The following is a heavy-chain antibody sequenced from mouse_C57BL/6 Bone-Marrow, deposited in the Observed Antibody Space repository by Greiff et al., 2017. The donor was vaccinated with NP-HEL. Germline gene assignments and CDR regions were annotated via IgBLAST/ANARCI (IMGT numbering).Heavy chain of an antibody. D-gene: IGHD2-5*01. CDR3: ARHYYSKGFAY. Sequence: QVQLKQPGAELVRPGTSVKLSCKASGYTFTSYWMHWVKQRPGQGLEWIGVIDPSDSYTNYNQKFKGKATLTVDTSSSTAYMQLSSLTSEDSAVYYCARHYYSKGFAYWGQGTLVTVSA. V-gene: IGHV1-59*01. CDR1: GYTFTSYW. CDR2: IDPSDSYT. J-gene: IGHJ3*01.